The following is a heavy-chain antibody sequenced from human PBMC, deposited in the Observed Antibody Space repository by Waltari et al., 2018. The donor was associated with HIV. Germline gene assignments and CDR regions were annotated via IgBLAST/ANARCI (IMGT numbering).Heavy chain of an antibody. V-gene: IGHV1-18*01. CDR3: ARGGGTWLQETHYYKGLDV. CDR1: GYDLTSQG. CDR2: IWAYDGNR. Sequence: QVQLMQSGPEMRKPGASVTISCRAAGYDLTSQGLTWVRPAPGQGLEGVGGIWAYDGNRDSERGFKDRVSLTTDKSTTTAFFELRNLRIDDTDTYYCARGGGTWLQETHYYKGLDVWGQGTTVIVSS. J-gene: IGHJ6*02. D-gene: IGHD3-10*01.